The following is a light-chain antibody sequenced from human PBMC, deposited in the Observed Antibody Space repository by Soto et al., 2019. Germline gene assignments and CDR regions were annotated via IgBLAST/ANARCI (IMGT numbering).Light chain of an antibody. CDR2: HAS. CDR1: QSIGRY. V-gene: IGKV1-5*01. Sequence: DIQMTQSPSTMSASVGERVTITCRASQSIGRYLNWYQQRPGKAPKILIYHASSLETGVPSRFSGSGSGTEFTLTISSLQPDDFATYYCQHYNSYGSFGQGTKVDIK. CDR3: QHYNSYGS. J-gene: IGKJ1*01.